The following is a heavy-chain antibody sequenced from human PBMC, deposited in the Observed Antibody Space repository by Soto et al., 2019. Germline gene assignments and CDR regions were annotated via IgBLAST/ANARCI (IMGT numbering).Heavy chain of an antibody. CDR3: AKEESSYGSAYDYYGMDV. J-gene: IGHJ6*02. Sequence: GSLRLSCAASGFTFSRHAMSWVRQAPGKGLEWVSAISGSGGSTYYADSVKGRFTISRDNSKNTLYLQMNSLRAEDTAVYYCAKEESSYGSAYDYYGMDVWGQGTTVTVSS. CDR2: ISGSGGST. V-gene: IGHV3-23*01. D-gene: IGHD3-10*01. CDR1: GFTFSRHA.